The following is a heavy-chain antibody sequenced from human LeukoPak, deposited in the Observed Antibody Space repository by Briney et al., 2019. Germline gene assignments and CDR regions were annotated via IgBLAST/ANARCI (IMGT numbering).Heavy chain of an antibody. CDR1: GGSISSYY. CDR2: INHSGST. D-gene: IGHD1-26*01. J-gene: IGHJ4*02. V-gene: IGHV4-34*01. CDR3: ARRRIGVMWVYYFDY. Sequence: SETLSLTCTVSGGSISSYYWSWIRQPPGKGLEWIGEINHSGSTNYNPSLKSRVTISVDTSKNQFSLKLSSVTAADTAVYYCARRRIGVMWVYYFDYWGQGTLVTVSS.